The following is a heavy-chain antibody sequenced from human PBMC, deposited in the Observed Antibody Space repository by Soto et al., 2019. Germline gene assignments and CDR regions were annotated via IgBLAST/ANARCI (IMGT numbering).Heavy chain of an antibody. J-gene: IGHJ3*02. CDR3: AHRHPLIAARRPMGDAFDI. V-gene: IGHV2-5*02. D-gene: IGHD6-6*01. CDR1: GFSLSTSGVG. Sequence: SGPTLVKPTQTLTLTCTFSGFSLSTSGVGVGWIRQPPGKALEWLALIYWDDDKRYSPSLKSRLTITKDTSKNQVVLTMTNMDPVDTATYYCAHRHPLIAARRPMGDAFDIWGQGTMVTVSS. CDR2: IYWDDDK.